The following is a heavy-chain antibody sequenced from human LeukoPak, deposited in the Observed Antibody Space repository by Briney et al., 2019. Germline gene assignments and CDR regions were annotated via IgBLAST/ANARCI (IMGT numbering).Heavy chain of an antibody. Sequence: PGESLKISCKGSGYSFTSYWIGWVRQMPGKGLEWMGIVYPGDSDTRYSPSFQGQVTISADKSISTAYLQWSSLKASDTAMYYCARLEYCSGGSCDSVYDYWGQGTLVTVSS. D-gene: IGHD2-15*01. J-gene: IGHJ4*02. CDR2: VYPGDSDT. V-gene: IGHV5-51*01. CDR3: ARLEYCSGGSCDSVYDY. CDR1: GYSFTSYW.